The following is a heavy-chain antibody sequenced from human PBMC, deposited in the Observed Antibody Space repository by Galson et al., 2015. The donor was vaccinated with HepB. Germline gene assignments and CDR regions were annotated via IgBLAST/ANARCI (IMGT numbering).Heavy chain of an antibody. CDR2: LRSSDGRT. D-gene: IGHD3-22*01. CDR3: ARDDSYYDTSGYYFHEDH. Sequence: SLRLSCAASGFPFSTYDMSWVRQAPGKGLVWVSSLRSSDGRTYYADSVKGRFTISRDNSKNTLYLQMNTLRAEDTAVYYCARDDSYYDTSGYYFHEDHWGQGTLVTVSS. J-gene: IGHJ4*02. V-gene: IGHV3-23*01. CDR1: GFPFSTYD.